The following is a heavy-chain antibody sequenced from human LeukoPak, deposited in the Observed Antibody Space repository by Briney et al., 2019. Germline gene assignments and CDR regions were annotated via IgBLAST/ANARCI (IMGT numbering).Heavy chain of an antibody. CDR3: ARTFAAAHIDY. J-gene: IGHJ4*02. CDR1: GYSFSSYW. CDR2: IYPGDSDT. Sequence: GESLKISCKGSGYSFSSYWIGWVRQMPGKGLEWMGIIYPGDSDTRYSPSFQGQVTITADKSISTAYLQWSSLKASDTAMYYCARTFAAAHIDYWGQGTLVTVSS. V-gene: IGHV5-51*01. D-gene: IGHD2-15*01.